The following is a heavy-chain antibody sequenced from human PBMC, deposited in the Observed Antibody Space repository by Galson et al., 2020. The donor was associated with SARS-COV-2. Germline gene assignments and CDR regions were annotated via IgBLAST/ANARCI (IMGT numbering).Heavy chain of an antibody. CDR2: IYSGGST. D-gene: IGHD3-10*01. Sequence: GESLQIPCAASGFTVSSNYMSWVRQAPGKGLEWVSVIYSGGSTYYADSVKGRFTISRDNSKNTLYLQMNSLRAEDTAVYYCASEAGRGAAKSDYYCGMDVWGQGTTVTVSS. V-gene: IGHV3-53*01. J-gene: IGHJ6*02. CDR1: GFTVSSNY. CDR3: ASEAGRGAAKSDYYCGMDV.